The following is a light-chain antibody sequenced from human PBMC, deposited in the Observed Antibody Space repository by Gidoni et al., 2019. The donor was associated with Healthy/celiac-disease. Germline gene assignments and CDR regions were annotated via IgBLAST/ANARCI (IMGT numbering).Light chain of an antibody. CDR3: QQYNSYST. V-gene: IGKV1-5*01. J-gene: IGKJ2*01. Sequence: DIQMTQSPSTLSASVGERVTITCRASQSISSWLAWYQQKPGKAPKLLSYDASSLESGVPSRFSGSGSGTEFPLTISSLQPDDVATYYCQQYNSYSTFGQGTKLEIK. CDR2: DAS. CDR1: QSISSW.